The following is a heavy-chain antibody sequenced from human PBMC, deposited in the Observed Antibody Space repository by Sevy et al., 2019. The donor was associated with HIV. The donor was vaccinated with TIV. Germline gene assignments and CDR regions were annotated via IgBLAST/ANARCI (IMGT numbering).Heavy chain of an antibody. CDR1: GFTFSSYS. V-gene: IGHV3-21*01. Sequence: GGSLRLSCAASGFTFSSYSMNWVRQTPGKGLEWVSSISSSSSYIYYADSVKGRFTISRDNAKNSLYLQMNSLRAEDTAVYYCARAMDTAFDYWGQGTLVTVSS. D-gene: IGHD5-18*01. J-gene: IGHJ4*02. CDR2: ISSSSSYI. CDR3: ARAMDTAFDY.